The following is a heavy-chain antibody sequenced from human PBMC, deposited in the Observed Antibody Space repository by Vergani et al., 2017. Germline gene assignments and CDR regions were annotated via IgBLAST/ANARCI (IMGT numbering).Heavy chain of an antibody. CDR2: VYHSGNT. CDR1: GISLSSGYY. V-gene: IGHV4-38-2*02. CDR3: ARESVYCGGDCYLHDY. D-gene: IGHD2-21*02. Sequence: QVQLQESGPGLVKPSETLSLNCTVSGISLSSGYYWGWIRQPPGKGLEWIGSVYHSGNTYYNSSLKSRVSISVDMSKNQFSLKLSSVTAADTAVYYCARESVYCGGDCYLHDYWGRGTLVTVSS. J-gene: IGHJ4*02.